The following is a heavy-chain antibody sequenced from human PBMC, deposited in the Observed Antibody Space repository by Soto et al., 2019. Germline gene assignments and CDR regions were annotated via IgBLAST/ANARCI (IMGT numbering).Heavy chain of an antibody. CDR1: GFTFRSYS. CDR3: ARALEDSNWFDP. D-gene: IGHD2-15*01. J-gene: IGHJ5*02. V-gene: IGHV3-21*01. Sequence: PGGSLRLSCAASGFTFRSYSMNWVRQAPGKGLEWVSSISPSSDYIHYADSVKGRFTISRDNARNSLYLQMNSLRAEDTAVYYCARALEDSNWFDPWGQGTLVTVS. CDR2: ISPSSDYI.